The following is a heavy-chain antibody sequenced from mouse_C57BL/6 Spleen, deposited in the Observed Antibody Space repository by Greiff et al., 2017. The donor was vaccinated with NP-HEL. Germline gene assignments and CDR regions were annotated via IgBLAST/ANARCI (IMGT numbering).Heavy chain of an antibody. CDR3: ARDSSGYRGFAY. D-gene: IGHD3-2*02. CDR1: GYTFPVYY. CDR2: INPNNGGT. J-gene: IGHJ3*01. V-gene: IGHV1-26*01. Sequence: VQLQQSGPELVKPGASVKISCKASGYTFPVYYMNWVKQSHGKCLAWIGDINPNNGGTSYNQKFKGKATLTVDKSSSTTYMGLRSLTSEDSAVYYSARDSSGYRGFAYWGQGTLVTVSA.